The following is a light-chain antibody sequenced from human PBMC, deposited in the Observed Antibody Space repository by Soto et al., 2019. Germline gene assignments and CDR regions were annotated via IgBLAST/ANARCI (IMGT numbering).Light chain of an antibody. V-gene: IGKV1-5*01. CDR1: QSVSGW. J-gene: IGKJ1*01. CDR3: QQYNTYSTT. CDR2: AAS. Sequence: DIQMTQSPSTLYASVGDTVTVTCRASQSVSGWLAWYQQKPGEAPKLLIYAASSLQSGVPSRFSGSGSGTEFTLTISSLQPDDFATYYCQQYNTYSTTFGQGTKVDIK.